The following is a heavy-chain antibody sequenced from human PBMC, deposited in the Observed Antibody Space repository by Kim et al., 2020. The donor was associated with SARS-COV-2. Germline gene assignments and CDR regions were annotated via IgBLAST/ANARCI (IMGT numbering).Heavy chain of an antibody. CDR2: ISSSGSTI. CDR1: GFTFSSYE. V-gene: IGHV3-48*03. Sequence: GGSLRLSCAASGFTFSSYEMNWVRQAPGKGLEWVSYISSSGSTIYYADSVKGRFTISRDNAKNSLYLQMNSLRAEDTAVYYCARVGYGDYVLGAFDIWGQGTMVTVSS. CDR3: ARVGYGDYVLGAFDI. J-gene: IGHJ3*02. D-gene: IGHD4-17*01.